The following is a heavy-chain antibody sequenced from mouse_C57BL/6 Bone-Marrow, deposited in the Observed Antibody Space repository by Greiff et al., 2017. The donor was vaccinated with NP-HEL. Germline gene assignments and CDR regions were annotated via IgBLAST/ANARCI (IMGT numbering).Heavy chain of an antibody. V-gene: IGHV1-53*01. Sequence: QVQLQQPGTELVKPGASVKLSCKASGYTFTSYWMHWVKLRPGQGLAWIGNINPSNGGTNYNEKFKSKATLTVDKSSSTAYMQLSSLTSEDSAVYYCARDYSNSYWYFDVWGTGTTVTVAS. CDR1: GYTFTSYW. D-gene: IGHD2-5*01. CDR2: INPSNGGT. CDR3: ARDYSNSYWYFDV. J-gene: IGHJ1*03.